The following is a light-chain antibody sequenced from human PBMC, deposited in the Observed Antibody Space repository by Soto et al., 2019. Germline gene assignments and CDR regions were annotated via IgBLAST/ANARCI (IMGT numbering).Light chain of an antibody. CDR3: QQRSNWPPFT. CDR2: DAS. Sequence: EIVLTQSPATLSLSPGERATLSCRASQSVSNYLAWYQQKPGQAPRLLIYDASNMATDIPARFSGSGSGTDFTITISSLEPEDFAVYYCQQRSNWPPFTFGPGTKVDIK. J-gene: IGKJ3*01. CDR1: QSVSNY. V-gene: IGKV3-11*01.